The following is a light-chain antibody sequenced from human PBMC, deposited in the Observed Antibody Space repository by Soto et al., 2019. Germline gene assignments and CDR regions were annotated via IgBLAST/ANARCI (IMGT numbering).Light chain of an antibody. V-gene: IGKV3-15*01. Sequence: EIEMTQSPATLSVSPGERATLSCRASQSVSSNLAWYQQKPDQAPRLLMYGASTRATGIPARFSGSGSGTEFTLTISSLQSEDFAVYYCQQYNSWPPRFTFGPGTKVDIK. J-gene: IGKJ3*01. CDR2: GAS. CDR1: QSVSSN. CDR3: QQYNSWPPRFT.